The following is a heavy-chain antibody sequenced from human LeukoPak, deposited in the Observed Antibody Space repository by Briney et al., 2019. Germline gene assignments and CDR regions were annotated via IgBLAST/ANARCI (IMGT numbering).Heavy chain of an antibody. V-gene: IGHV3-23*01. CDR2: ISGNGATT. D-gene: IGHD2-8*01. CDR3: VANMYEYMDV. CDR1: GFTFSSYA. J-gene: IGHJ6*03. Sequence: PGGSLRLSCVVSGFTFSSYAMSWVRQAPGRGLEWVSSISGNGATTYYADSVKGRFSISRDNSKKTAFLQMNSLRAEDTAVYYAVANMYEYMDVWGKGTTVTVSS.